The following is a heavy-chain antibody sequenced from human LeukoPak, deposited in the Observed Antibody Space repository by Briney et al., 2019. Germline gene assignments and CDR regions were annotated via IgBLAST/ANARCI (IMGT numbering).Heavy chain of an antibody. Sequence: GASVKVSCKASGYTFTSYGISWVRQAPGQGLEWMGWISAYNGNTNYAQKLQGRVTMTTDTSTSTAYMELRSLRSDDTAVYYCARDKGSNHFWSGYYTPQDWGQGTLVTVSS. V-gene: IGHV1-18*01. CDR1: GYTFTSYG. D-gene: IGHD3-3*02. CDR3: ARDKGSNHFWSGYYTPQD. CDR2: ISAYNGNT. J-gene: IGHJ4*02.